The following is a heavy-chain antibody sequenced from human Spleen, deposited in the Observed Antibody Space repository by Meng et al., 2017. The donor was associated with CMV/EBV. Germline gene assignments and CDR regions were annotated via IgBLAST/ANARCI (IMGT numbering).Heavy chain of an antibody. J-gene: IGHJ6*02. D-gene: IGHD3-3*01. CDR3: ARDWPYYDFWSGWEEQYYGMDV. CDR1: YA. Sequence: YAISWVGQDPGKGLEWMGGSITILGTANDGQKFQGRVTMNTDESTSTAYMELRSLRSDDTAVYYCARDWPYYDFWSGWEEQYYGMDVWGQGTTVTVSS. V-gene: IGHV1-69*05. CDR2: SITILGTA.